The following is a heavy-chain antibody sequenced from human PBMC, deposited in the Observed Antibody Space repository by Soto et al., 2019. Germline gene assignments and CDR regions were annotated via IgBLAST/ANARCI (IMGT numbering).Heavy chain of an antibody. J-gene: IGHJ4*02. V-gene: IGHV3-66*01. CDR2: IYVNGNT. D-gene: IGHD3-22*01. CDR1: GFTGSLNY. CDR3: ARDRGDRSVYLFDF. Sequence: GGSLRLSCAGSGFTGSLNYMGWARQAPGKGLEWVSLIYVNGNTYSAVSVKGRFTISRGISRNTIYLQMNRLRAEDTAVYFCARDRGDRSVYLFDFWGQGNLVTV.